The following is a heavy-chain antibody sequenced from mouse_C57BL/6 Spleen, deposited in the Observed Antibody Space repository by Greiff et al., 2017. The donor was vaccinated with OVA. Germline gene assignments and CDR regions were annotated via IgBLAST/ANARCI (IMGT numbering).Heavy chain of an antibody. V-gene: IGHV1-19*01. D-gene: IGHD1-1*01. CDR2: INPYNGGT. CDR3: ARGGSSLYAMDY. CDR1: GYTFTDYY. J-gene: IGHJ4*01. Sequence: VQLQQSGPVLVKPGASVKMSCKASGYTFTDYYMNWVKQSHGKSLEWIGVINPYNGGTSYNQKFKGKATLTVDKSSSTAYMELNSLTSEDSAVYYCARGGSSLYAMDYWGQGTSVTVSS.